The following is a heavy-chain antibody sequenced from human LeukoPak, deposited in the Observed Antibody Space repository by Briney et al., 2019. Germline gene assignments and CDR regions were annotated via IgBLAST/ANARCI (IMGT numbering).Heavy chain of an antibody. CDR1: GFTFSSYT. J-gene: IGHJ4*02. D-gene: IGHD6-13*01. CDR2: ISGSGGST. CDR3: ANEGSSWLSWYFDY. V-gene: IGHV3-23*01. Sequence: GGSLRLSCAASGFTFSSYTMSWVRQAPGKGLEWVSAISGSGGSTYYADSVKGRFTISRDNSRNTLYLQMNSQRAEDTAVYYCANEGSSWLSWYFDYWGQGTLVTVSS.